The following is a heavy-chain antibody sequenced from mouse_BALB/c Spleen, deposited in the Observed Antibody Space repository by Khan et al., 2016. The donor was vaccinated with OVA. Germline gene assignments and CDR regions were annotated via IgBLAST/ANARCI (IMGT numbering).Heavy chain of an antibody. CDR2: IWSGGTT. J-gene: IGHJ3*01. CDR3: ARNYDYDEGLAY. D-gene: IGHD2-4*01. V-gene: IGHV2-2*02. Sequence: VKLEESGPGLVQPSQSLSITCTVSGFSLTTYGVHWVRQSPGKGLEWLGVIWSGGTTDYSAAFISRLSITKDNSKSQVFFKMNSLQANDTAIYYSARNYDYDEGLAYWGQGTLVTVSA. CDR1: GFSLTTYG.